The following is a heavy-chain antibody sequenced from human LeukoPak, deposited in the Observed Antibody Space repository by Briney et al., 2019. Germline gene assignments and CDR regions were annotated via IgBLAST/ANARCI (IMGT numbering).Heavy chain of an antibody. CDR3: ARRRQYDSSLFWNFDL. CDR2: INHSGST. J-gene: IGHJ2*01. CDR1: GGSFSGYY. D-gene: IGHD6-6*01. V-gene: IGHV4-34*01. Sequence: SETLSLTCAVYGGSFSGYYWSWIRQSPGKGLEWIGEINHSGSTNYNPSLKSRVTISVDASKNQFSLKLSSVTAADTAVYYCARRRQYDSSLFWNFDLWGRGTLVTVSS.